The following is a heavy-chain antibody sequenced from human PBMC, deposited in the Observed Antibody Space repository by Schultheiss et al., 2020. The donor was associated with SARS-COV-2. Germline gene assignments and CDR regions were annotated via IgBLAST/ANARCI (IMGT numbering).Heavy chain of an antibody. V-gene: IGHV3-11*06. CDR3: ARDLAVSGSSPVDY. D-gene: IGHD1-26*01. CDR2: ISSSSSYT. CDR1: GFTFSDYY. J-gene: IGHJ4*02. Sequence: GGSLRLSCAASGFTFSDYYMSWIRQAPGKGLEWVSYISSSSSYTNYADSVKGRFTISRDNAKNSLYLQMNSLRAEDTAVYYCARDLAVSGSSPVDYWGQGTLVTVSS.